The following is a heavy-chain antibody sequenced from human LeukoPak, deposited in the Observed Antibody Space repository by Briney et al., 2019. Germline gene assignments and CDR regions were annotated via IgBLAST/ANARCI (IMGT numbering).Heavy chain of an antibody. CDR1: GFTISSYS. CDR3: ARDMRGAYYYDSSGYSY. D-gene: IGHD3-22*01. Sequence: SGGSLRLSCAASGFTISSYSMNWVRQAPGKGLEWVSSISSSSSYIYYADSVKGRFTISRDNAKNSLYLQMNSLRAEDTAVYYCARDMRGAYYYDSSGYSYWGQGTLVTVSS. V-gene: IGHV3-21*01. J-gene: IGHJ4*02. CDR2: ISSSSSYI.